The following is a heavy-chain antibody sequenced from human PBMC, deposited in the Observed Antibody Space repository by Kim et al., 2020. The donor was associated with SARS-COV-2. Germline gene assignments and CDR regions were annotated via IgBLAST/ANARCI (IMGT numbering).Heavy chain of an antibody. V-gene: IGHV3-21*01. Sequence: GGSLRLSCAASGFTFSSYSMNWVRQAPGKGLEWVSSISSSSSYIYYADSVKGRFTISRDNAKNSLYLQMNSLRAEDTAVYYCARDGAGPYYYDSSGAASRDYWGQGTLVTVSS. CDR1: GFTFSSYS. J-gene: IGHJ4*02. CDR3: ARDGAGPYYYDSSGAASRDY. CDR2: ISSSSSYI. D-gene: IGHD3-22*01.